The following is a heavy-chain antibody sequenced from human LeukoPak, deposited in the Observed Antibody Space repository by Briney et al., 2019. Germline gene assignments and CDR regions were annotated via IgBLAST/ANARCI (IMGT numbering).Heavy chain of an antibody. J-gene: IGHJ6*03. Sequence: ASVKVSCKASGYTFTSYDINWVRQAPGQGLEWMGWIYPSSGDIDYSHIFEGRVTMTRDTSISTAYMELSRLRSDDTAVYYCARAAIAVAGDYNYHYMDVWGKGTTVTVSS. V-gene: IGHV1-2*07. CDR3: ARAAIAVAGDYNYHYMDV. D-gene: IGHD6-19*01. CDR1: GYTFTSYD. CDR2: IYPSSGDI.